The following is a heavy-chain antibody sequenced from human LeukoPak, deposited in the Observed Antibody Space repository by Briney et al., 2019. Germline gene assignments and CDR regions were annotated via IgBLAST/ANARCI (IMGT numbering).Heavy chain of an antibody. CDR1: GGSISSYY. D-gene: IGHD3-10*01. CDR3: ARDFGPSRGFDY. CDR2: ISDSGST. V-gene: IGHV4-59*01. J-gene: IGHJ4*02. Sequence: SETLSLTCTVSGGSISSYYWSWLRQPPGKGLEWIAFISDSGSTYYNPSLQSRVTISLETSKKQFSLKLNSVTAADTAVYYCARDFGPSRGFDYWGQGTLVTVSP.